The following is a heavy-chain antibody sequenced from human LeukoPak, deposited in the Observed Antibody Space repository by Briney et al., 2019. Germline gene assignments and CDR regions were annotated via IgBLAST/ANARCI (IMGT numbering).Heavy chain of an antibody. V-gene: IGHV3-48*03. J-gene: IGHJ4*02. CDR2: ITSSGNTI. D-gene: IGHD3-22*01. CDR1: GFTFRSYE. CDR3: ARANYYDISGYDY. Sequence: GGSLRLSCAASGFTFRSYEMNWVRQAPVKGLEWVSYITSSGNTIYYADSVKGRFTISRDNAKNSLYLEMNSLRAEDTAVYYCARANYYDISGYDYWGQGTLVTVSS.